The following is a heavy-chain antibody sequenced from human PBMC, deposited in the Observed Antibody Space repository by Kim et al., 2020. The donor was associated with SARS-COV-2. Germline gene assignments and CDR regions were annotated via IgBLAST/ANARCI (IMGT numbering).Heavy chain of an antibody. CDR3: AGVDPAAAGNYFDY. V-gene: IGHV1-2*02. D-gene: IGHD6-13*01. J-gene: IGHJ4*02. Sequence: AQKFQGRVTRTRDTSISTAYMELSRLRSDDTAVYYCAGVDPAAAGNYFDYWGQGTLVTVSS.